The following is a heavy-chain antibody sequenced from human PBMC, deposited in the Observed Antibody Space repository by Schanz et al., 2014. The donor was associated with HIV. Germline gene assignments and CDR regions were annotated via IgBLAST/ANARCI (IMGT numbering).Heavy chain of an antibody. J-gene: IGHJ6*02. D-gene: IGHD1-26*01. CDR3: AKGIMGATEYYYGMDV. CDR2: ISWNRGRL. V-gene: IGHV3-9*01. Sequence: EVQLLESGGGLVQPGRSLRLSCVASGFTFDDFAMHWVRQAPGKGLEWVSGISWNRGRLGYGDAVKGRFTVSRDNANNFLYLQMNDLRVEDTAVYYCAKGIMGATEYYYGMDVWGQGTTVIVSS. CDR1: GFTFDDFA.